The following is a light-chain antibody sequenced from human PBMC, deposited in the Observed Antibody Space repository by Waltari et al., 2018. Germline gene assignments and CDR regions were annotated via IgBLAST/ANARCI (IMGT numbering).Light chain of an antibody. Sequence: QAGLTQPPSVSKGLGQTATLTCSGNADNVGNEGAIWLQQYPGHPPKHLAHRRTKRPSGVSERFSASRSGATASLNIDGRQTDDEADYHCAAWDSRLSAWLFGGGTKLTVL. CDR1: ADNVGNEG. CDR3: AAWDSRLSAWL. CDR2: RRT. J-gene: IGLJ3*02. V-gene: IGLV10-54*04.